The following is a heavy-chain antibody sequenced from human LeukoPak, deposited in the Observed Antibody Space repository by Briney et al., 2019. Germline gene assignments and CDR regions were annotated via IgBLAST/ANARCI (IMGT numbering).Heavy chain of an antibody. J-gene: IGHJ5*02. D-gene: IGHD3-3*02. CDR2: INPNSGGT. CDR1: GYTFTGYY. CDR3: ARGPFPGSTENNWFDP. V-gene: IGHV1-2*02. Sequence: ASVKVSCKASGYTFTGYYMHWVRQAPGQGLEWMGWINPNSGGTNYAQKFQGRVTMTGDTSISTAYMELSRLRSDDTAVYYCARGPFPGSTENNWFDPWGQGTLVTVSS.